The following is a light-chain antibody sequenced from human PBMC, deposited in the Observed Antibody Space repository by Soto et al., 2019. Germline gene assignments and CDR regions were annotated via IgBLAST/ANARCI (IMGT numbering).Light chain of an antibody. CDR1: ISDVGGYNY. Sequence: QSALTQPPSASGSPGQSVTISCTGTISDVGGYNYVAWYQQHPGKAPKLMIYEVSKRPSGVPDRFSGSKSGNTASLTVSGLQAEDEADYYCSSYAGSNNFGVFGTGTKLTVL. CDR3: SSYAGSNNFGV. CDR2: EVS. J-gene: IGLJ1*01. V-gene: IGLV2-8*01.